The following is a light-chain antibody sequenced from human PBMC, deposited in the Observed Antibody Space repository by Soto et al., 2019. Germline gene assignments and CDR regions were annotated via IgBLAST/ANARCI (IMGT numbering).Light chain of an antibody. CDR1: QSVGSN. CDR3: QQYDNSPPLT. CDR2: GAS. V-gene: IGKV3-15*01. Sequence: EIVLTQSPGTLSLSPGERATLSCRASQSVGSNLAWYQQKPGQAPRLLIYGASSRAMGIPARFSGSGSGTQFTLTISSLQSEDFAVYYCQQYDNSPPLTFGGGTKVDIK. J-gene: IGKJ4*01.